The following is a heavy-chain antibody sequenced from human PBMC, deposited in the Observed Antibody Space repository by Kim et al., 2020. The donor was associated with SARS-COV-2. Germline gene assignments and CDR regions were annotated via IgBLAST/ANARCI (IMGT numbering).Heavy chain of an antibody. V-gene: IGHV7-4-1*02. D-gene: IGHD6-6*01. CDR3: ARSQKRSSADY. J-gene: IGHJ4*02. Sequence: TYAQGFTGRFVFSLDTSVSTAYLQISSLKAEDTAVYYCARSQKRSSADYWGQGTLVTVSS.